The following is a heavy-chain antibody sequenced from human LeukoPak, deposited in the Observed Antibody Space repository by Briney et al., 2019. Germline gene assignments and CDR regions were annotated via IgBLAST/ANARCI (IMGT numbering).Heavy chain of an antibody. CDR2: IQYDGNNK. V-gene: IGHV3-30*02. CDR3: AKDKSMVRELDY. Sequence: GGSLRLSCAASGFTFSTYGMSWVRQAPGKGLEWVAFIQYDGNNKYYSNSVKGRFTISRDNSRNTLFLQMNSLRAEDTAVYYCAKDKSMVRELDYWGQGTLVTVSS. CDR1: GFTFSTYG. D-gene: IGHD3-10*01. J-gene: IGHJ4*02.